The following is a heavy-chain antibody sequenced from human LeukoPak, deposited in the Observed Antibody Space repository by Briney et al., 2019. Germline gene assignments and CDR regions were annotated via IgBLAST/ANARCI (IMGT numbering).Heavy chain of an antibody. Sequence: SETLSLTCAVYGGSFSGYYWSWIRQPPGKGLEWIGYICYSGSTNYNPSLKSRVTISVDTSKNQFSLKLSSVTAADTAVYYCARGVTAARRPFDYWGQGTLVTVSS. V-gene: IGHV4-59*01. CDR2: ICYSGST. J-gene: IGHJ4*02. CDR3: ARGVTAARRPFDY. D-gene: IGHD6-6*01. CDR1: GGSFSGYY.